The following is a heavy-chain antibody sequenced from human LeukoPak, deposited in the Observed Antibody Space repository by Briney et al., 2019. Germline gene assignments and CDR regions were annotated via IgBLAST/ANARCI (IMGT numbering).Heavy chain of an antibody. CDR3: ARQERYGSGSYGFDY. CDR2: IHYSGTT. Sequence: PSETLSLTCAVYGGSFSGYYWGWVRQPPGKGLEWIGTIHYSGTTYYNPSLKSRVTISVDTSKNQFSLRLRSVTAADTAVYSCARQERYGSGSYGFDYWGQGTLVTVSS. J-gene: IGHJ4*02. V-gene: IGHV4-34*01. CDR1: GGSFSGYY. D-gene: IGHD3-10*01.